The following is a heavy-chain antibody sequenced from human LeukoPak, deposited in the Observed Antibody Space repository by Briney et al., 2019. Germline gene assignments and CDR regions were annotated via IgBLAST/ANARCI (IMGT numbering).Heavy chain of an antibody. D-gene: IGHD3-22*01. V-gene: IGHV4-34*01. CDR3: ARGRTTYYYDSSGYSPIYYFDY. CDR2: INHSGST. J-gene: IGHJ4*02. CDR1: GFTFSSYS. Sequence: GSLRLSCAASGFTFSSYSMNWVRQPPGKGLEWIGEINHSGSTNYNPSLKSRVTISVDTSKNQFSLKLSSVTAADTAVYYCARGRTTYYYDSSGYSPIYYFDYWGQGTLVTVSS.